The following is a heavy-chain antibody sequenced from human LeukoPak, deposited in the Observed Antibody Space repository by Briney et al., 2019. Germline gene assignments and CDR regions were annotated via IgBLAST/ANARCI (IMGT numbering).Heavy chain of an antibody. Sequence: ASVKVSCKASGYTFTSYGIHWVRQAPGQGLEWVGWISPYNGNTNSAQKLQGRVTMTTDTSTTTAYMELRSLRSDDTAVYYRARTRRGLPSFNWFDPWGQGTLVTVSS. CDR3: ARTRRGLPSFNWFDP. J-gene: IGHJ5*02. CDR1: GYTFTSYG. D-gene: IGHD3-10*01. V-gene: IGHV1-18*01. CDR2: ISPYNGNT.